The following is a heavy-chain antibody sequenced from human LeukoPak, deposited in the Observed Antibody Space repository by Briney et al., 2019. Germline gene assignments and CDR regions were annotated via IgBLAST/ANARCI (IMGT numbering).Heavy chain of an antibody. CDR1: GFTFSSHA. CDR2: ISYDGSNK. CDR3: ARDSQDGNNTLGVDY. V-gene: IGHV3-30*04. D-gene: IGHD5-24*01. J-gene: IGHJ4*02. Sequence: PGRSLRLSCAASGFTFSSHAMHGVRQAPGKGLKWVAVISYDGSNKYYADSVKGRFTISRDNSKNTLYLQMNSLRPEDTAVFYCARDSQDGNNTLGVDYWGQGTLVAVSS.